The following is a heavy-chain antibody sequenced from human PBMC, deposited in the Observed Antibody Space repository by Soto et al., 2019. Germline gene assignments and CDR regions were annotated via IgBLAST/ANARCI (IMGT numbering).Heavy chain of an antibody. V-gene: IGHV1-69*06. Sequence: QVQLEQSGAEVKKPGSSVKVSCKASGGTLSDHGVAWLRQAPGQGLEWMGGTIPVFNTAKYAQKFQGRVTVTANKFTNIAYMELSSLRSEDTAFYFCWRGVYGSGNYYTGPSAFDIWGQGTRVIVSS. CDR1: GGTLSDHG. J-gene: IGHJ3*02. CDR3: WRGVYGSGNYYTGPSAFDI. D-gene: IGHD3-10*01. CDR2: TIPVFNTA.